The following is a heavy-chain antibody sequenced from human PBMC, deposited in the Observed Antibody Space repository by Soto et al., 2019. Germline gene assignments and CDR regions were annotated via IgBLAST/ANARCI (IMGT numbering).Heavy chain of an antibody. J-gene: IGHJ6*03. CDR2: INAGNGNT. CDR1: GYTFTSYA. D-gene: IGHD2-15*01. V-gene: IGHV1-3*01. Sequence: QVQLVQSGAEVKKPGASVKVSCKASGYTFTSYAMHWVRQAPGQRLEWMGWINAGNGNTKYSQKFQGRVTITRDTSASTAYMELSSLRSEDTAVYYCARRRDHWDATHKTERLYYYYYMDVWGKGTTVTVSS. CDR3: ARRRDHWDATHKTERLYYYYYMDV.